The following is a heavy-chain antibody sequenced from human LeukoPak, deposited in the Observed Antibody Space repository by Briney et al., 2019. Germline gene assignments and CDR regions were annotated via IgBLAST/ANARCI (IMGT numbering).Heavy chain of an antibody. V-gene: IGHV4-59*11. CDR3: ARDSGYGSGSYYTRTVSGFDP. CDR2: IYYSGST. CDR1: GGSIGSHY. D-gene: IGHD3-10*01. J-gene: IGHJ5*02. Sequence: SETLSLTCTVSGGSIGSHYWSWIRQPPGKGLEWIGYIYYSGSTNYNPSLKSRVTISVDTSKNQFSLKLSSVTAADTAVYYCARDSGYGSGSYYTRTVSGFDPWGQGTLVTVSS.